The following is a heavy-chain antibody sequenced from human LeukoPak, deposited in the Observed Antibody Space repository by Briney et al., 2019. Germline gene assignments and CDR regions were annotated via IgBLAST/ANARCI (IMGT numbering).Heavy chain of an antibody. V-gene: IGHV3-30*18. CDR2: ISYDGSNK. CDR3: AKNSLEWELNLVYYFDY. J-gene: IGHJ4*02. CDR1: GFTFSSYG. Sequence: PGRSLRLSCAASGFTFSSYGMHWVRQAPGKGLEWVAVISYDGSNKYYADSVKGRFTISRDNSKNTLYLRMNSLRAEDTAVYYCAKNSLEWELNLVYYFDYWGQGTLVTVSS. D-gene: IGHD1-26*01.